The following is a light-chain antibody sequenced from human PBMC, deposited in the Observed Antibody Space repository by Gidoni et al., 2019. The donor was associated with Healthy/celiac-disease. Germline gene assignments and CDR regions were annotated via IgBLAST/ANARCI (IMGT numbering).Light chain of an antibody. CDR2: DAS. V-gene: IGKV1-33*01. CDR1: QDISNY. CDR3: QQYDNLPLT. J-gene: IGKJ4*01. Sequence: DIQMTQSPSSLSASGGDRVTITCQASQDISNYLKWYQQKPGKAPKLLIYDASNLETGVPSRFSGSGSGTDFTFTISSLQPEDIATYYCQQYDNLPLTFXGXTKVEIK.